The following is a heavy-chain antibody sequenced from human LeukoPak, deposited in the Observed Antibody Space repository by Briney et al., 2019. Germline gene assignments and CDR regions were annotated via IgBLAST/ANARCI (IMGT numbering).Heavy chain of an antibody. CDR2: ISYDGSNK. CDR3: ARDGTLGYDILTGNYYYYYMDV. Sequence: PGGSLRLSCAASGFTFSSYGMHWVRQAPGKGLEWVAVISYDGSNKYYADSVKGRFTISRDNSKNTLYLQMNSLRAEDTAVYYCARDGTLGYDILTGNYYYYYMDVWGKGTTVTVSS. CDR1: GFTFSSYG. V-gene: IGHV3-30*03. J-gene: IGHJ6*03. D-gene: IGHD3-9*01.